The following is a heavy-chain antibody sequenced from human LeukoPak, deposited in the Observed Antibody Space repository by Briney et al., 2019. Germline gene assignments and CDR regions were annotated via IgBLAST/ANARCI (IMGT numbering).Heavy chain of an antibody. Sequence: GGSLRLSCAASGFTLSSYSMSWVRQAAGKGLAGVSYISTGSDSINYADSVKGRFTISRDDAKNSVFLQMHSLRGEDTAVYYCARGIRSSSTWDSWGQGTLVTVSS. CDR1: GFTLSSYS. J-gene: IGHJ4*02. CDR3: ARGIRSSSTWDS. CDR2: ISTGSDSI. V-gene: IGHV3-48*04. D-gene: IGHD6-6*01.